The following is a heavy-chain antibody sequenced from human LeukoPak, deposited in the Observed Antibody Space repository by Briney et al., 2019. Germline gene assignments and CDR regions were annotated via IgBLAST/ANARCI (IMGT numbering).Heavy chain of an antibody. V-gene: IGHV3-15*01. CDR1: GFTVSSNY. CDR2: IKSKTDGGTT. D-gene: IGHD3-3*01. Sequence: PGGSLRLSCAASGFTVSSNYMNWVRKAPGKGLEWVGRIKSKTDGGTTDYAAPVKGRFTISRDDSKNTLYLQMNSLKTEDTAVYYCTTVEVFWSGYYPDYWGQGTLVTVSS. CDR3: TTVEVFWSGYYPDY. J-gene: IGHJ4*02.